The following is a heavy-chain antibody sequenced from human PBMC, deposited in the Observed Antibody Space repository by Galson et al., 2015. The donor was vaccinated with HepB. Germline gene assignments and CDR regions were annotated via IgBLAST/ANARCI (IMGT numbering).Heavy chain of an antibody. V-gene: IGHV1-18*01. J-gene: IGHJ5*02. CDR1: GYTFTSYG. Sequence: QSGAEVKNPGASVKVSCKASGYTFTSYGISWVRQAPGQGLEWMGWISAYNGNTNYAQKLQGRVTMTTDTSTSAAYMELRSLRSDDTAVYYCARDELGYCSSTSCPSRWFDPWGQGTLVTVSS. CDR3: ARDELGYCSSTSCPSRWFDP. CDR2: ISAYNGNT. D-gene: IGHD2-2*01.